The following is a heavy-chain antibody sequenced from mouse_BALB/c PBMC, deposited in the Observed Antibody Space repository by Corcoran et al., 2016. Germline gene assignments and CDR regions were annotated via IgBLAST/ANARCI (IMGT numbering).Heavy chain of an antibody. J-gene: IGHJ3*01. CDR1: GYPFSSYW. V-gene: IGHV1-9*01. CDR2: ILPGSGST. CDR3: SSSETTARVAY. D-gene: IGHD1-2*01. Sequence: QVQLQQSGAELMKPGASVKISCKATGYPFSSYWIEWVKQRPGHGLEWIGEILPGSGSTNSNEKFKGKATLPANTSSNTAYMQLSILTSEDAAVYYCSSSETTARVAYWCRGTLVTVSA.